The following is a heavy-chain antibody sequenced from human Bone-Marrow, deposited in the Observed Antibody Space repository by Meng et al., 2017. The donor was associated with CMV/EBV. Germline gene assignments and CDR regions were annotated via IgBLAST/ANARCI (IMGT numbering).Heavy chain of an antibody. V-gene: IGHV3-30*02. CDR3: AKDPRLVGYCSSTSCYTDPKGGMDV. CDR1: GFTFSSYG. D-gene: IGHD2-2*02. Sequence: GESLKISCAASGFTFSSYGMHWARQAPGKGLEWVAFIRYDGSHKYYADSVKGRFSISRDNSKNTLYLQMNSLRAEDTAVYYCAKDPRLVGYCSSTSCYTDPKGGMDVWGQGTTVTVSS. CDR2: IRYDGSHK. J-gene: IGHJ6*02.